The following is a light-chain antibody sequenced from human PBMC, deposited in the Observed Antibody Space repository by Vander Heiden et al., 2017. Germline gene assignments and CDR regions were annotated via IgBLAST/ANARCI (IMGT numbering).Light chain of an antibody. Sequence: DTQMTQPPSSLSASVGDRVTITCRASQSISSYLSWYQQKPGKAPKLLIYAASNLQSRVPSGFSGSGSGTGFTLTISSLQPEDFAAYYCQQSYSTPKTFGQGTKVEIK. CDR3: QQSYSTPKT. CDR1: QSISSY. CDR2: AAS. V-gene: IGKV1-39*01. J-gene: IGKJ1*01.